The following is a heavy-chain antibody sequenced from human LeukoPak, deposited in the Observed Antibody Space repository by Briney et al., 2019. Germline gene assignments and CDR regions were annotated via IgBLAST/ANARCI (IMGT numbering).Heavy chain of an antibody. Sequence: ASVKVSCKASGYTFTGYYMHWVRQAPGQGLEWMGWINPNSGYTIYAQKFQGRVTMTKDTSISTAYMELSRLRSDDTAVYDCAREDYDSSGEYFQHWGQGTLVTVSS. J-gene: IGHJ1*01. CDR3: AREDYDSSGEYFQH. CDR1: GYTFTGYY. CDR2: INPNSGYT. V-gene: IGHV1-2*02. D-gene: IGHD3-22*01.